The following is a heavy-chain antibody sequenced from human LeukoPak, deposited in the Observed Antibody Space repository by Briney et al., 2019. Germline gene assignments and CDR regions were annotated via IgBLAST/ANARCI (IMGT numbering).Heavy chain of an antibody. CDR1: GGSISSYY. CDR2: IYTSGST. V-gene: IGHV4-4*07. Sequence: KPSETLSLTCTVSGGSISSYYWSWIRQPAGKGLEWIGRIYTSGSTNYNPSLKSRVTISVDTSKNQFSLKLSSVTAADTAVYYCASTGYYYDSSGFYYYYMDVWGKGTTVTVSS. J-gene: IGHJ6*03. CDR3: ASTGYYYDSSGFYYYYMDV. D-gene: IGHD3-22*01.